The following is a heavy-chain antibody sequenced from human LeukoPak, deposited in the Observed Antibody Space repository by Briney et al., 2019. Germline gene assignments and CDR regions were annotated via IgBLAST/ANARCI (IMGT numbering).Heavy chain of an antibody. J-gene: IGHJ3*02. CDR1: GYTFTGYF. V-gene: IGHV1-2*02. CDR3: AKVMAGTVAFGI. D-gene: IGHD6-19*01. CDR2: INPNSGGT. Sequence: ASVKVSCKASGYTFTGYFMHWVRQAPGQGLEWMGWINPNSGGTNYAQKFQGRVTLTRDTSISTAYMDLSRLSSDDTAVYYCAKVMAGTVAFGIWGQGTMVTVSP.